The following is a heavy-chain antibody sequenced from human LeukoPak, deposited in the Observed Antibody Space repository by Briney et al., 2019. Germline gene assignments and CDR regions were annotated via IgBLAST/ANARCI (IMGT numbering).Heavy chain of an antibody. CDR1: GFTFRSYS. D-gene: IGHD3-9*01. J-gene: IGHJ2*01. CDR2: INTSSLYI. CDR3: ARDGYDIYFDL. Sequence: GGSLRLSCAASGFTFRSYSMNWVRQAPGKGLEWVSYINTSSLYIYYADSVKGRFTISGDNAKNSLFLQMDSLRVEDTAVYYCARDGYDIYFDLWGRGTLVTVSS. V-gene: IGHV3-21*01.